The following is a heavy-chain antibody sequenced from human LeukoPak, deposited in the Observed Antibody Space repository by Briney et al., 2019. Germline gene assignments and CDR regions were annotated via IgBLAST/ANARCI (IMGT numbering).Heavy chain of an antibody. CDR3: AKADTFENYFDS. Sequence: GRSLRLSCAASGFTFSTFGMNWVRQAAGKGLEEVALVSPDGSHVNYADSVKGRFTISRDNSKNMMNLQMNSLTSDDTAVYFCAKADTFENYFDSWGQGTLVTVSS. CDR1: GFTFSTFG. V-gene: IGHV3-30*18. D-gene: IGHD3-9*01. J-gene: IGHJ4*02. CDR2: VSPDGSHV.